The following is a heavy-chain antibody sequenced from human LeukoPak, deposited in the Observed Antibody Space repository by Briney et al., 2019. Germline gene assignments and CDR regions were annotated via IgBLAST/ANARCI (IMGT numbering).Heavy chain of an antibody. CDR2: IRYDGSNK. CDR3: AKDGRYSSGWNYYYYYYMDV. D-gene: IGHD6-19*01. J-gene: IGHJ6*03. V-gene: IGHV3-30*02. Sequence: GGSLRLSCAASGFTFSSYGMHWVRQAPGKGLEWVAFIRYDGSNKYYADSVKGRFTISRDNSKNTLYLQMNSLRAEDTAVYYCAKDGRYSSGWNYYYYYYMDVWGKGTTVTVSS. CDR1: GFTFSSYG.